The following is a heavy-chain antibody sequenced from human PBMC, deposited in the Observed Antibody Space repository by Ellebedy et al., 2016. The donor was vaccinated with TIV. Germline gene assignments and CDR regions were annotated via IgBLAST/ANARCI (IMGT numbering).Heavy chain of an antibody. CDR2: IYHTGSSNGSP. V-gene: IGHV4-59*12. J-gene: IGHJ6*02. D-gene: IGHD3-10*01. CDR1: GDIISDNY. Sequence: MPSETLSLTCTVSGDIISDNYWNWIRQPPGKGLVRVGYIYHTGSSNGSPYYTPSPKSRLCISVDTSKNQFSLKLSPVTAADTAVYYCARIGTMVRGVFALGMDVWGQGTTVTVSS. CDR3: ARIGTMVRGVFALGMDV.